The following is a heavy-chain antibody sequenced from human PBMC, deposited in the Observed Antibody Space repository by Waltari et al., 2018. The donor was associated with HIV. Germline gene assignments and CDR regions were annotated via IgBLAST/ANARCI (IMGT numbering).Heavy chain of an antibody. CDR2: INGDGRSR. D-gene: IGHD4-17*01. CDR3: TREGVETTAGADY. J-gene: IGHJ4*02. CDR1: GFTFSSHW. Sequence: EVQLVESGGGLVQAGGSLRLSCAASGFTFSSHWMHWVRQAPGKGLGWVAGINGDGRSRSCADSVRGRCSISRENAENSLHLHMNSVRPEDTGLYYCTREGVETTAGADYWGQGTLVTVSS. V-gene: IGHV3-74*01.